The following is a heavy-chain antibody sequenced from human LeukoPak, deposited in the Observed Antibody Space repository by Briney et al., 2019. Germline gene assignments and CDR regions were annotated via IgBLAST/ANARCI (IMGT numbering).Heavy chain of an antibody. J-gene: IGHJ4*02. Sequence: ASVKVSCKVSGYTLTELSMHWVRQAPGKGLEWMGGFDPEDGETIYAQKFQGRVTMTEDTSTDTAYMELSSLRSEDTAVYYCARDRSAVPAARRSGYFDYWGQGTLVTVSS. CDR2: FDPEDGET. V-gene: IGHV1-24*01. CDR1: GYTLTELS. CDR3: ARDRSAVPAARRSGYFDY. D-gene: IGHD2-2*01.